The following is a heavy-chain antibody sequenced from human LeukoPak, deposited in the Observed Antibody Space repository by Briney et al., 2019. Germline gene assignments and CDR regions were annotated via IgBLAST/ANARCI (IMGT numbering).Heavy chain of an antibody. Sequence: PSETLSLTCTVSGGSISSGSYYWSWLRQPAGKGLEWIGRIYTSGSTNYNPSLKSRVTISVDTSKNQFSLKLSSVTAADTAVYYCAREDPRGGEMATMLDAFDIWGQGTMVTVSS. J-gene: IGHJ3*02. D-gene: IGHD5-24*01. V-gene: IGHV4-61*02. CDR2: IYTSGST. CDR3: AREDPRGGEMATMLDAFDI. CDR1: GGSISSGSYY.